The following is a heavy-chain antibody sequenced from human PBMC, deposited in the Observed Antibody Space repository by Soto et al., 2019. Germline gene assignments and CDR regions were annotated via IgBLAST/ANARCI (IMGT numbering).Heavy chain of an antibody. CDR2: ISSDGSST. Sequence: EVPLVESGGGLVQPGGSLRLSCAASGFSFSNYWMQWVRQAPGKGLSWVSHISSDGSSTTYADSVKGRFTTSRDNARDTLYLQMNSLTVEDTAVYYCVRDNFGIDYWGQGTLVTVSS. V-gene: IGHV3-74*01. J-gene: IGHJ4*02. CDR1: GFSFSNYW. D-gene: IGHD1-20*01. CDR3: VRDNFGIDY.